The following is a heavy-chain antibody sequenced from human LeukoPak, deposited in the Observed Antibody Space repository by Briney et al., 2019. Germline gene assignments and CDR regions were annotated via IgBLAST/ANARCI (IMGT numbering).Heavy chain of an antibody. J-gene: IGHJ3*02. CDR1: GGSISSYY. CDR2: IYTSGST. V-gene: IGHV4-4*07. D-gene: IGHD2-15*01. CDR3: AGAPSLGVVAHNAFDI. Sequence: PSETLSLTCTVSGGSISSYYWSWIRQPAGKGLEWIGRIYTSGSTNYNPSLKSRVTMSVDTSKNQFSLKLSSVTAADTAVYYCAGAPSLGVVAHNAFDIWGQGTMVTVSS.